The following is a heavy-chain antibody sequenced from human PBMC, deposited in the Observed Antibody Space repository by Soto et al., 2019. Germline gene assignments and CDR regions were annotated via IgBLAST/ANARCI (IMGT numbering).Heavy chain of an antibody. J-gene: IGHJ3*01. V-gene: IGHV3-13*01. CDR1: GFTFSSFD. CDR2: IGTAGDT. D-gene: IGHD3-3*01. Sequence: EVQLVESGGGLVQPGGSLKLCCAASGFTFSSFDMHWVRLPTGRGLEWVLAIGTAGDTYYPGSVKGRFTMSRDNAKNSLHLQMNSLRAGDTAVYYCAREARVFGKAFDVWGQGTMVTVSS. CDR3: AREARVFGKAFDV.